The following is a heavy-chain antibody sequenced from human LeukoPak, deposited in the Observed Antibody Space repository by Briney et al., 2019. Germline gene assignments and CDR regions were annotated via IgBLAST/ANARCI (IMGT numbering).Heavy chain of an antibody. CDR2: IRSKANSYAT. D-gene: IGHD3-22*01. CDR3: ARDYYDSSGDYQPGDY. J-gene: IGHJ4*02. CDR1: GFTFSGSA. Sequence: GGSLRLSCAASGFTFSGSAMHWVRQASGKGLEWVGRIRSKANSYATAYAASVKGRFTISRDDSKNTAYLQMNSLKTEDTAVYYCARDYYDSSGDYQPGDYWGQGTLVTVSS. V-gene: IGHV3-73*01.